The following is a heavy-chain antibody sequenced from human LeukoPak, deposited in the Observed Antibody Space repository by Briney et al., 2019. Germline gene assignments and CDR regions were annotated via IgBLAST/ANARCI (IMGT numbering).Heavy chain of an antibody. D-gene: IGHD2-21*01. CDR2: INSDGSST. Sequence: QAGGSLRLSCAASGFTFNNAWMSWVRQAPGKGLEWVGRINSDGSSTSYADSVKGRFTISRDNAKNTLYLQMNSLRAEDTAVYYCARASLWSRAFDIWGQGTMVTVSS. CDR1: GFTFNNAW. CDR3: ARASLWSRAFDI. V-gene: IGHV3-74*01. J-gene: IGHJ3*02.